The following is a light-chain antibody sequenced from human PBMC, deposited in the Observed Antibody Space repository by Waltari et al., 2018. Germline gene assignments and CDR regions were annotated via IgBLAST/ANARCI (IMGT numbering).Light chain of an antibody. J-gene: IGKJ2*01. V-gene: IGKV1-5*03. CDR2: QAS. CDR3: QQYDAYPYT. CDR1: QSIHDW. Sequence: IQWTQSPSTLPASVGDRVSIPCRASQSIHDWLAWYQQKPGKAPKVLIYQASNLQGGVPSRFSGSYSGTELTLTISSLQPDDFATYYCQQYDAYPYTFGQGTKLEIK.